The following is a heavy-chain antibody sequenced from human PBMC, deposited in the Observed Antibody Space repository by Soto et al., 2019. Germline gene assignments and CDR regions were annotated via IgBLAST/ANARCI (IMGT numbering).Heavy chain of an antibody. D-gene: IGHD6-19*01. CDR2: IIPILGIA. J-gene: IGHJ3*02. CDR3: AREGIAVAGTEDYAFDI. V-gene: IGHV1-69*08. Sequence: QVQLVQSGAEVKKPGSSVKVSCKASGGTFSSYTISWVRQAPGQGLEWMGRIIPILGIANNAQKFQGRVTITADKSTSTAYMELSSLRSEDTAVYYCAREGIAVAGTEDYAFDIWGQGTMVTVSS. CDR1: GGTFSSYT.